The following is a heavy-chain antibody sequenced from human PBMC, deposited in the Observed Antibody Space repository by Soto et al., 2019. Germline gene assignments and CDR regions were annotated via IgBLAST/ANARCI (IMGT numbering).Heavy chain of an antibody. CDR2: INPSGGST. CDR3: ARDGGYCSGGSCDMDWFDP. V-gene: IGHV1-46*01. Sequence: ASVKVSCKASGYTFTSHYMHWVRQAPGQGLEWMGIINPSGGSTSYAQKFQGRVTMTRDTSTSTVYMELSSLRSEDTAVYYCARDGGYCSGGSCDMDWFDPWGQGTLVTVSS. J-gene: IGHJ5*02. CDR1: GYTFTSHY. D-gene: IGHD2-15*01.